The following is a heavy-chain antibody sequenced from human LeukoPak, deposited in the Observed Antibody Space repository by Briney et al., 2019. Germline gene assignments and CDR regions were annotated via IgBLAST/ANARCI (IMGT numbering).Heavy chain of an antibody. Sequence: GSLRLSCAASGFTFSSYEMNWVRQVPGKGLEWISYISSSSGTIHYADSVKGRFTISRDNGRNSLYLQMNSLRAEDTAVYYCARGSYYYDTTVYYAPDFWGQGTLVTVSS. V-gene: IGHV3-48*03. J-gene: IGHJ4*02. CDR1: GFTFSSYE. D-gene: IGHD3-22*01. CDR3: ARGSYYYDTTVYYAPDF. CDR2: ISSSSGTI.